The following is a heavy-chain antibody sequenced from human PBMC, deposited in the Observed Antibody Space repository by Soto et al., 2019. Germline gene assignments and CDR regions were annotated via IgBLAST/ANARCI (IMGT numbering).Heavy chain of an antibody. Sequence: ASVKVSCKASGGTFTGYYMHWVRQAPGQGLAWMGWINPNSGGTNYAQKFQGRVTMTRDTSISTAYMELSRLRSDDTAVYYCARDLYGDSYFDYWGQGTLVTVSS. V-gene: IGHV1-2*02. D-gene: IGHD4-17*01. J-gene: IGHJ4*02. CDR3: ARDLYGDSYFDY. CDR2: INPNSGGT. CDR1: GGTFTGYY.